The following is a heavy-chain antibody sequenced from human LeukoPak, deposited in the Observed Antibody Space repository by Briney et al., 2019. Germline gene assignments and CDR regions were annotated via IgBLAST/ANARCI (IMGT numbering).Heavy chain of an antibody. Sequence: ASVKVSCKASGGTFSSYAISWVRQAPGQGLEWMGGIIPIFGTANYAQKFQGRVTITTDESTSTAYMELSSLRSEDTAVYYCARDPTLIAVAGDNWFDPWGQGTLVTVSS. CDR2: IIPIFGTA. D-gene: IGHD6-19*01. CDR1: GGTFSSYA. J-gene: IGHJ5*02. V-gene: IGHV1-69*05. CDR3: ARDPTLIAVAGDNWFDP.